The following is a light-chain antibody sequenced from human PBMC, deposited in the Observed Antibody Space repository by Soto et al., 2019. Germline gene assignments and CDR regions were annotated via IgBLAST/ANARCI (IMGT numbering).Light chain of an antibody. J-gene: IGLJ1*01. CDR2: EVS. CDR3: SSYAGSNNPP. CDR1: SSDVGCYNY. Sequence: QSVLTQPPSASGSPGQSVTISCTGTSSDVGCYNYVSWYQQHPGKAPKLMIYEVSKRPSGVPDRFSGSKSGNTASLTVSGLQAEDEADSYSSSYAGSNNPPFRTGTKVPVL. V-gene: IGLV2-8*01.